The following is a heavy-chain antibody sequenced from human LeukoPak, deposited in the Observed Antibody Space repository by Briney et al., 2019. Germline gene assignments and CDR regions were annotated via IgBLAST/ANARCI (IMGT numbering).Heavy chain of an antibody. CDR3: ARASLRYSSSWGFDP. J-gene: IGHJ5*02. V-gene: IGHV1-69*05. Sequence: GSSVKVSCKASGCTISSYAISWVRQAPAQGLEWMGGIIHIFGTANYAQKFQGRVTITTDESTSKAYMELSSLRSEDTAVYYCARASLRYSSSWGFDPWGQGTLVTVSS. D-gene: IGHD6-13*01. CDR2: IIHIFGTA. CDR1: GCTISSYA.